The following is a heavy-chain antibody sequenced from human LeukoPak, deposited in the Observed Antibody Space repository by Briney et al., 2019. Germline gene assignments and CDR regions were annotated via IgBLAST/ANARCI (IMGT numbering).Heavy chain of an antibody. V-gene: IGHV1-18*01. CDR1: GYTFTSYG. D-gene: IGHD5-18*01. CDR2: ISAYNGNT. J-gene: IGHJ4*02. Sequence: GSVKVSCKASGYTFTSYGISWVRRAPGPGLEWMGWISAYNGNTNYAQKLQGRVTMTTDTSTSTAYMELRSLRSDDTAVYYCARVLGYSYGQGYFDYWGQGTLVTVSS. CDR3: ARVLGYSYGQGYFDY.